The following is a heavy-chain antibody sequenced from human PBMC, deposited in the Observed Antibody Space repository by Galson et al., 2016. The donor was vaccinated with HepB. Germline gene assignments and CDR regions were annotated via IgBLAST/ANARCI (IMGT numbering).Heavy chain of an antibody. Sequence: QSGAEVTKPGESLRISCKASGYSFIKYWITWVRQMPGKGLEWMGRIDPSDSHINYSPSFQGHVTISADKSISTAYLQWSSLKASDTAMYYCVRDGLLFGFVYWGQGTLVTVSS. CDR2: IDPSDSHI. CDR1: GYSFIKYW. D-gene: IGHD3-3*01. CDR3: VRDGLLFGFVY. J-gene: IGHJ4*02. V-gene: IGHV5-10-1*01.